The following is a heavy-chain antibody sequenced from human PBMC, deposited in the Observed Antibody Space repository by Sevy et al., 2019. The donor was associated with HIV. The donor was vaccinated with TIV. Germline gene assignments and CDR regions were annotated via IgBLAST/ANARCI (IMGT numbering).Heavy chain of an antibody. CDR2: IKQDGSEK. Sequence: GGSLRLSCASSGFTFSDYWMTWVRQAPEKGLEWVANIKQDGSEKYYVDSVKGRFTISRDNAKNSLYLQMTSLRADDTALYYCARGQLVRDYWGQGTLVTVSS. V-gene: IGHV3-7*01. D-gene: IGHD3-10*01. J-gene: IGHJ4*02. CDR3: ARGQLVRDY. CDR1: GFTFSDYW.